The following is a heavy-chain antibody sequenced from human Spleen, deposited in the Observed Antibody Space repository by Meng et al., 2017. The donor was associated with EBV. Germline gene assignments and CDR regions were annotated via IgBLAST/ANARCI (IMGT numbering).Heavy chain of an antibody. D-gene: IGHD6-19*01. CDR1: AYTFTSYG. CDR2: IDVGNGNT. Sequence: QGQLVQSGAEVKKPGASVKVSCKASAYTFTSYGMHWVRQAPGQRLEWMGWIDVGNGNTKYSQKFQDRVIITRDTSASTAYMELSSLKSEDMAVYYCARDRGAYNSGPVLGHWGQGTLVTVSS. CDR3: ARDRGAYNSGPVLGH. V-gene: IGHV1-3*01. J-gene: IGHJ4*02.